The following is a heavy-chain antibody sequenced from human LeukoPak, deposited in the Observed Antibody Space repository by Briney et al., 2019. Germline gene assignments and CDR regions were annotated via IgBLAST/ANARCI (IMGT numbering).Heavy chain of an antibody. CDR3: ARVVTMVRGVHKHFDY. CDR2: IIPIFGTA. J-gene: IGHJ4*02. CDR1: GGTFSSYA. D-gene: IGHD3-10*01. V-gene: IGHV1-69*01. Sequence: SVKVSCKASGGTFSSYAISWVRQAPGQGLEWMGGIIPIFGTANYAQKFQGRVTITADESTSTAYMELSSLRSEDTAVYYCARVVTMVRGVHKHFDYWGQGTLVTVSS.